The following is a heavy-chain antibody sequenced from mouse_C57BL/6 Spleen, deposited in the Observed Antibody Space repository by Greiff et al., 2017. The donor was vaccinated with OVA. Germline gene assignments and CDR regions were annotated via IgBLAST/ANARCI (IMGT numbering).Heavy chain of an antibody. CDR2: IYPRDGST. J-gene: IGHJ4*01. CDR1: GYTFTDHT. CDR3: ARPPSGTWYAMDY. V-gene: IGHV1-78*01. Sequence: VKLQESDAELVKPGASVKISCKVSGYTFTDHTIHWMKQRPEQGLEWIGYIYPRDGSTKYNEKFKGKATLTADKSSSTAYMQLNSLTSEDSAVYFCARPPSGTWYAMDYWGQGTSVTVSS. D-gene: IGHD4-1*01.